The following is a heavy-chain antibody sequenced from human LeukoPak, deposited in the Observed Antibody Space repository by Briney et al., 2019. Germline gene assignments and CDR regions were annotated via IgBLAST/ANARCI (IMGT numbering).Heavy chain of an antibody. J-gene: IGHJ5*02. CDR2: IYTSGST. CDR3: ARDTRAVTSPENWFDP. D-gene: IGHD4-17*01. Sequence: SETLSLTCTVSGGSISSYYWSWIRQPAGKGLEWIGRIYTSGSTNYNPSLKSRVTMSVDTSKNQFSLKLSSVTAADTAVYYCARDTRAVTSPENWFDPWGQGTLVTVSS. CDR1: GGSISSYY. V-gene: IGHV4-4*07.